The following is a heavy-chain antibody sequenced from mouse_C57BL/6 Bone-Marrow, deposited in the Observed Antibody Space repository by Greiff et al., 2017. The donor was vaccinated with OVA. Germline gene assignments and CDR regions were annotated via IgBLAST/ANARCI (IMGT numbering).Heavy chain of an antibody. CDR1: GYAFTNYL. J-gene: IGHJ4*01. CDR2: INPGSGGT. CDR3: ARVYCYYAMDY. D-gene: IGHD2-3*01. Sequence: QVQLQQSGAELVRPGTSVKVSCKASGYAFTNYLIAWVKQRPGQGLEWIGVINPGSGGTNYNEKFKGKATLTADKSYSTAYMQLSSLTSEDSAVYFCARVYCYYAMDYWGQGTSVTVSS. V-gene: IGHV1-54*01.